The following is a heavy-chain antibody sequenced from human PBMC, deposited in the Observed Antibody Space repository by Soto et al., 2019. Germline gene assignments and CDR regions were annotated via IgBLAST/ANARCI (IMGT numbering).Heavy chain of an antibody. CDR1: GGSISSGDYY. J-gene: IGHJ4*02. V-gene: IGHV4-30-4*01. CDR3: ARVPLATNICDY. CDR2: IYYIGST. Sequence: QVQLQESGPGLVKPSQTLSLTCTVSGGSISSGDYYWSWIRQPPGKGLEWIGYIYYIGSTYFNPSIKSRVTISVDTSTNQFSLKLSSVTAADTAVYYRARVPLATNICDYWGQGTLVTVSS. D-gene: IGHD5-12*01.